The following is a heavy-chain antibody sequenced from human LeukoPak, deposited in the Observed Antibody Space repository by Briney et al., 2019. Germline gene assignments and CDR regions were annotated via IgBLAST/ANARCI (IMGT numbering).Heavy chain of an antibody. V-gene: IGHV1-69*13. Sequence: ASVKVSCKASGGTFSSYAISWVRQAPGQGLEWMGGIIPIFGTANYAQKFQGRVTITADESTSTAYMELSSLRSEDTAVYYCARVPGYGSGSYYHWGQGTLVTVSS. J-gene: IGHJ4*02. CDR3: ARVPGYGSGSYYH. CDR1: GGTFSSYA. D-gene: IGHD3-10*01. CDR2: IIPIFGTA.